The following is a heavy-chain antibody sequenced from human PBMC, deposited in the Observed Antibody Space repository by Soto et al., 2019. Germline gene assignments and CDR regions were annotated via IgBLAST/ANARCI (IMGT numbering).Heavy chain of an antibody. V-gene: IGHV3-30*18. CDR1: GFTFSSYG. J-gene: IGHJ6*02. CDR3: AKGYDILTGWSSLLRYGMDV. Sequence: GGSLRLSCAASGFTFSSYGMHWVRQAPGKGLEWVAVISYDGSNKYYADSVKGRFTISRDNSKNTLYLQMNSLRAEDTAVYYCAKGYDILTGWSSLLRYGMDVWGQGTTVTVSS. D-gene: IGHD3-9*01. CDR2: ISYDGSNK.